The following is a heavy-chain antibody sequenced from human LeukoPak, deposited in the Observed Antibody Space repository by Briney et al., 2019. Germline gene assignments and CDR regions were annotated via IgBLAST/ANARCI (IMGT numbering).Heavy chain of an antibody. D-gene: IGHD2-15*01. CDR3: ARGYCSGGSCYPTGYYYYYMDV. Sequence: ASVKVSCKASGYTFTGYYMHWVRQAPGQGLEWMGWISAYNGNTNYAQKLQGRVTMTTDTSTSTAYMELRSLRSDDTAVYYCARGYCSGGSCYPTGYYYYYMDVWGKGTTVTVSS. J-gene: IGHJ6*03. CDR2: ISAYNGNT. V-gene: IGHV1-18*04. CDR1: GYTFTGYY.